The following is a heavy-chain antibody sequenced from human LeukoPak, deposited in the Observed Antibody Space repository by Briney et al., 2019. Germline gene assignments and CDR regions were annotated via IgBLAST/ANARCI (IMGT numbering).Heavy chain of an antibody. D-gene: IGHD3-10*01. J-gene: IGHJ3*02. CDR1: GYTFTSYA. V-gene: IGHV7-4-1*02. CDR3: ARPNPPHYYGSGSYYNPGAFGAFDI. Sequence: ASVKVSCKASGYTFTSYAMNWVRQAPGQGLEWMGWINTNTGNPTYAKGFTGRFVFSLDTSVSTAYLQISSLKAEDTAVYYCARPNPPHYYGSGSYYNPGAFGAFDIWGQGTMVTVSS. CDR2: INTNTGNP.